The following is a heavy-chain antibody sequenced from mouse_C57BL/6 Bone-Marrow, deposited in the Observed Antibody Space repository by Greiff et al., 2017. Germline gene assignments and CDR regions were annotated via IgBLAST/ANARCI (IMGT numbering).Heavy chain of an antibody. J-gene: IGHJ3*01. CDR2: FYPGSGSI. CDR3: ARHEDDYGPFAY. V-gene: IGHV1-62-2*01. Sequence: VMLQQSGAELVKPGASVKLSCKASGYTFTEYTIHWVKQRTGQGLEWIGWFYPGSGSIKYNEKFKDKATLTADKSFSTVYMELSRLTSEDSAVYFCARHEDDYGPFAYWGQGTLVTVSA. CDR1: GYTFTEYT. D-gene: IGHD2-4*01.